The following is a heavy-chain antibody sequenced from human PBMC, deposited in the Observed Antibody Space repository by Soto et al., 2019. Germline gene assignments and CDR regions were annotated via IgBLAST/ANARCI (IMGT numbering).Heavy chain of an antibody. V-gene: IGHV3-21*01. CDR1: GFTFRSFT. CDR3: TRDASRDSSARGWFDP. Sequence: SLRRSCAASGFTFRSFTMNWVRQAPGKGLEWVSTISSNSAYIYYTDALRGRFTISRDNAKNSLHLQMNSLRAEDTAVYYCTRDASRDSSARGWFDPWGLGTLVTVSS. D-gene: IGHD6-13*01. J-gene: IGHJ5*02. CDR2: ISSNSAYI.